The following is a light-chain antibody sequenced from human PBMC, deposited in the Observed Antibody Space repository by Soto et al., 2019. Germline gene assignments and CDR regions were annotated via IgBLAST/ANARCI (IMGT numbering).Light chain of an antibody. CDR2: GAS. Sequence: EIVITQSPATLYVSPGERATLSCRASQSVSSNLAWYQQKPGQAPRLLIFGASTRANGIPARFSGSGSGTDLTLTISRLEPEDFAVYYCQQYGSSPTITFGQGTKVDIK. CDR3: QQYGSSPTIT. V-gene: IGKV3-15*01. J-gene: IGKJ1*01. CDR1: QSVSSN.